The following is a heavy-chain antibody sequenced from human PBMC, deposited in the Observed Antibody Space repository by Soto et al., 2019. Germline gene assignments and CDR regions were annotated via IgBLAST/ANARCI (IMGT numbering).Heavy chain of an antibody. V-gene: IGHV4-59*01. CDR1: GGSISGYY. D-gene: IGHD3-22*01. CDR2: IYYSGST. J-gene: IGHJ4*02. CDR3: ARYNYDSSGYYSPLHLDY. Sequence: SETLSLTCTVSGGSISGYYWSWIRQPPGKGLEWIGYIYYSGSTNYNPSLKSRVTISVDTSKNQFSLKLSSVAAADTAVYYCARYNYDSSGYYSPLHLDYWGQGTLVTVSS.